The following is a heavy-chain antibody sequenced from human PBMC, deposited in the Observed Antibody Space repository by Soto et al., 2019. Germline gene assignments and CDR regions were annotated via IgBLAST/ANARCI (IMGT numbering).Heavy chain of an antibody. CDR3: ARVSIKIFGVVIPPSFDY. CDR1: GLSFTGYG. J-gene: IGHJ4*02. Sequence: ASVKVSCKASGLSFTGYGFTWVRQAPGQGLEWMGWISGYKGNTNYSQKFQGRVTMTTDTSTSTAYMELRSLSSDDTAIYYCARVSIKIFGVVIPPSFDYWGQGTLVTVSS. CDR2: ISGYKGNT. D-gene: IGHD3-3*01. V-gene: IGHV1-18*01.